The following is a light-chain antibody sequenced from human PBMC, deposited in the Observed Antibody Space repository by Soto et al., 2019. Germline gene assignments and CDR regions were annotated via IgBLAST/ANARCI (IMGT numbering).Light chain of an antibody. CDR1: SSDVGAYDY. Sequence: QSVLTQPASVSGSPGQSITISCTGTSSDVGAYDYVSWYQQHPDKAPKLMIYEVSNRPSGVSNRFSGSKSVNTATLTISGLQADDEADYYSTSYTRRTARVFGTGTKVTVL. CDR3: TSYTRRTARV. J-gene: IGLJ1*01. V-gene: IGLV2-14*03. CDR2: EVS.